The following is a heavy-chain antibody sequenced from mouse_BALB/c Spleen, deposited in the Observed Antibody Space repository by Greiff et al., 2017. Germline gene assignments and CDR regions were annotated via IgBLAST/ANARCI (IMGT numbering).Heavy chain of an antibody. J-gene: IGHJ1*01. D-gene: IGHD1-1*01. V-gene: IGHV1-4*02. CDR3: ARRNYGSSYDWYFDV. CDR2: INPSSGYT. Sequence: VQLQQSAAELARPGASVKMSCKASGYTFTSYTMHWVKQRPGQGLEWIGYINPSSGYTEYNQKFKDKTTLTADKSSSTAYMQLSSLTSEDSAVYYCARRNYGSSYDWYFDVWGAGTTVTVSS. CDR1: GYTFTSYT.